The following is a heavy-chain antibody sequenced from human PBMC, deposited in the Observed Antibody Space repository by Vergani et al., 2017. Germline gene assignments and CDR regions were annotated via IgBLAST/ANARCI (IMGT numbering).Heavy chain of an antibody. CDR3: AAERDDFWSGYYDYYYGMDV. CDR1: GFPFTSSA. Sequence: QLVQSGAEVKNPGASVKVSCKASGFPFTSSAVXWVRQARAQRLGGIGWIVVGSGNTNYAQKFQERVTSTRDMSTSTAYMELSSLRSEDTAVYYCAAERDDFWSGYYDYYYGMDVWGQGTTVTVSS. J-gene: IGHJ6*02. V-gene: IGHV1-58*01. D-gene: IGHD3-3*01. CDR2: IVVGSGNT.